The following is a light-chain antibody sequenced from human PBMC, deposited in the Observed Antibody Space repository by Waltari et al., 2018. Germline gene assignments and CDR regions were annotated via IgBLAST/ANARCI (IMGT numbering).Light chain of an antibody. J-gene: IGLJ2*01. CDR2: DVN. V-gene: IGLV2-14*03. Sequence: QSALTQPASVSGSPGQSITISCTGTSSDVGGYNYVSWYQHHPGKAPKIMMYDVNDRPSGVSRRFSGSKSGNTASLTISGLQAEDEADYYCSSYRRSDIVVFGGGTQLTVL. CDR3: SSYRRSDIVV. CDR1: SSDVGGYNY.